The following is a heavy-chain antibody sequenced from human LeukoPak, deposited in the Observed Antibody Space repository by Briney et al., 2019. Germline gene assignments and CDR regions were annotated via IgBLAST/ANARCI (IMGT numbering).Heavy chain of an antibody. CDR2: ISSNGGST. D-gene: IGHD2-8*02. CDR1: GFTFSSYA. Sequence: PGGSLRLSCAASGFTFSSYAIDWVRQAPGKGLEYVSAISSNGGSTYYANSVKGRFTISRDNSKNTLYLQMGRMRAEDMAVYYCARWGYWDGAFDIWGQGTMVTVSS. V-gene: IGHV3-64*01. CDR3: ARWGYWDGAFDI. J-gene: IGHJ3*02.